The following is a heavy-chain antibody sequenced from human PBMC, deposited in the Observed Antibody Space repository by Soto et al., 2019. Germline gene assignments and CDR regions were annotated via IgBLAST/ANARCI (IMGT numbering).Heavy chain of an antibody. CDR1: GFSFSSYA. CDR3: AKDENGIVATIIAY. D-gene: IGHD5-12*01. CDR2: ISGSGGST. V-gene: IGHV3-23*01. J-gene: IGHJ4*02. Sequence: GGSLRLSCSASGFSFSSYAMSWVRQAPGKGLEWVSAISGSGGSTYYADSVKGRFTISRDNSKNTLYLQMNSLRAEDTAVYYCAKDENGIVATIIAYWGQGTLVTVPS.